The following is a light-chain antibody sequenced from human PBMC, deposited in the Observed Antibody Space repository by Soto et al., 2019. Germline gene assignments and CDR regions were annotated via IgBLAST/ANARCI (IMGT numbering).Light chain of an antibody. CDR3: SSYTSISTRV. Sequence: QSALTQPASVSGSPGQSISISCSGTSSDVGGYNYVSWHQQHPGKAPKLMIYEVSNRPSGVSNRFSGSKSGNTASLTISGLQAEDEADYYCSSYTSISTRVFGTGPKLTVL. CDR1: SSDVGGYNY. CDR2: EVS. V-gene: IGLV2-14*01. J-gene: IGLJ1*01.